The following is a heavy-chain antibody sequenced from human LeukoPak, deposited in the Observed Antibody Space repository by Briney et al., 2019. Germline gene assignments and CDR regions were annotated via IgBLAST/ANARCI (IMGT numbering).Heavy chain of an antibody. V-gene: IGHV1-69*04. CDR2: IIPILGIA. J-gene: IGHJ4*02. D-gene: IGHD5-18*01. CDR1: GGTFSSYA. CDR3: ARVPRGYSYGYRFDY. Sequence: ASVKVSCKASGGTFSSYAISWVRQAPGQGLEWMGRIIPILGIANYAQKFQGRVTITADKSTSTAYMELSSLRSEDTAVYYCARVPRGYSYGYRFDYWGQGTLVTVSS.